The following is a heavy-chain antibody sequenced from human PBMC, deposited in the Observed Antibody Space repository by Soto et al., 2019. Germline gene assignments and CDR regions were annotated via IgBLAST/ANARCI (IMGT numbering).Heavy chain of an antibody. V-gene: IGHV3-30*18. CDR2: ISYDGSNK. Sequence: GGSLRLSCAASGFTFNTYGMHWVRQAPGKGLEWVAVISYDGSNKDYADSVKGRFTISRDNSKNTLYLQMNTLRAEDTAVYYCAKDNWRETTLGAFDNWGQGTMVTVSS. CDR3: AKDNWRETTLGAFDN. J-gene: IGHJ3*02. D-gene: IGHD1-20*01. CDR1: GFTFNTYG.